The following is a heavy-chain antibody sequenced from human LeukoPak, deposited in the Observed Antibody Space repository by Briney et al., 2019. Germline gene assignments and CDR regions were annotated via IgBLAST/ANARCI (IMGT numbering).Heavy chain of an antibody. CDR3: ARGGAAAAGRDY. CDR2: MNPDSGNT. CDR1: GYTFTNYD. J-gene: IGHJ4*02. D-gene: IGHD6-13*01. V-gene: IGHV1-8*01. Sequence: ASVKVSCKASGYTFTNYDIDWVRQATGQGLEWMGWMNPDSGNTGYALKFQGRVTMTRNTSISTAYLELSSLRSEDTAVYYCARGGAAAAGRDYWGQGTLVTVSS.